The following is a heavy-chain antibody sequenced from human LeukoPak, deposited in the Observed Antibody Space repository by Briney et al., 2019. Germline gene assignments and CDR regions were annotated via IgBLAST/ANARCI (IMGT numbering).Heavy chain of an antibody. Sequence: GGSLRLSCAASGFTFSSYDMHWVRQAAGKGLEWVSAIGTAGDTYYPGSVKGRFTISRENAKNSLYLQMNSLRAEDTAVYYCAKGDYYGSGSYYGLWSWGQGTLVTVSS. CDR3: AKGDYYGSGSYYGLWS. J-gene: IGHJ4*02. CDR2: IGTAGDT. CDR1: GFTFSSYD. D-gene: IGHD3-10*01. V-gene: IGHV3-13*01.